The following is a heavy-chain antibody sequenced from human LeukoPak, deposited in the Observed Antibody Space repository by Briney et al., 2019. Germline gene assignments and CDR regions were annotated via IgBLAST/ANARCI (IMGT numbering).Heavy chain of an antibody. CDR3: ARRIKNGYFLDS. Sequence: LETLSLTCVVSGTSMSGYYWTWIRQPPGKGLEWIGHTFSSGATTYNPSLKSRVTISVDTSRSQFSLNLSSVTAADTAVYSCARRIKNGYFLDSWGQGILVTVSS. CDR1: GTSMSGYY. J-gene: IGHJ4*02. D-gene: IGHD6-25*01. CDR2: TFSSGAT. V-gene: IGHV4-4*09.